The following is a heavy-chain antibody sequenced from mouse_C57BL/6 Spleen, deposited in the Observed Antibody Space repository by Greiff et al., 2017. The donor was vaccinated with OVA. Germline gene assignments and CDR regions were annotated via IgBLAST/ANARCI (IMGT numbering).Heavy chain of an antibody. V-gene: IGHV5-4*01. Sequence: EVKLMESGGGLVKPGGSLKLSCAASGFTFSSYAMSWVRQTPEKRLEWVATISDGGSYTYYPDNVKGRFTISRDNAKNNLYLQMSHLKSEDTAMYYCAREGHYDYDGEYLDYWGQGTTLTVSS. D-gene: IGHD2-4*01. CDR1: GFTFSSYA. J-gene: IGHJ2*01. CDR3: AREGHYDYDGEYLDY. CDR2: ISDGGSYT.